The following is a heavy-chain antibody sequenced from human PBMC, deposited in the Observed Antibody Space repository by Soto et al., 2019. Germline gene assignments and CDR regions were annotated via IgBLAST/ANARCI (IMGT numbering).Heavy chain of an antibody. V-gene: IGHV3-15*07. CDR2: IKSKTDGGTV. D-gene: IGHD5-18*01. CDR1: GVTLSNVW. CDR3: SHGYYQYFES. J-gene: IGHJ4*02. Sequence: GGSLRLSCAVSGVTLSNVWMNWVRQAPGKGPEWVGRIKSKTDGGTVEYAAPVKDRFTISRDDSENTLYLQMNSLKSEDIAVYYCSHGYYQYFESWGQGTLVTVSS.